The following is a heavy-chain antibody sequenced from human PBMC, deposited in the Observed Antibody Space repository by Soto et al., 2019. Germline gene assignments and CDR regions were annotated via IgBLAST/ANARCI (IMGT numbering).Heavy chain of an antibody. CDR1: GGSLSGYY. J-gene: IGHJ5*02. Sequence: SXTLSLTCAVYGGSLSGYYWSWIRQPPGNGLEWIGEINHSGSTNYNPSLKSRVTISVDTSKNQFSLKLSSVTAADTAVYYCARGRIVVVVAATQDNWFDPWGQGTLVTVSS. CDR2: INHSGST. D-gene: IGHD2-15*01. CDR3: ARGRIVVVVAATQDNWFDP. V-gene: IGHV4-34*01.